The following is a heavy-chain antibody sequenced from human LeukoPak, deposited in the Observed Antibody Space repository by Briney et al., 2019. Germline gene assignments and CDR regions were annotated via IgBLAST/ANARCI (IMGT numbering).Heavy chain of an antibody. CDR2: ISGSTTTT. J-gene: IGHJ4*02. CDR1: GFTFSSYE. CDR3: ARATSGWPSDF. Sequence: PGGSLRLSCVASGFTFSSYEMFWVRQAPGKGLEWVSCISGSTTTTYYADSVKGRFTISRDNAKNSLFLQLNSLRAEDTGIYYCARATSGWPSDFWGQGTLVTVSS. V-gene: IGHV3-48*03. D-gene: IGHD6-19*01.